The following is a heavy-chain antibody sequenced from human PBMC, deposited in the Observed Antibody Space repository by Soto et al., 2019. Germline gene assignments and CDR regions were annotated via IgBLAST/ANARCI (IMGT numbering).Heavy chain of an antibody. CDR3: AAQALMSSHTGVDATESEY. J-gene: IGHJ4*02. Sequence: SVKVSCKVFGKTLSEVSKNWVRQAPGIGLEWMGGFGPEDGGKVYAQNFQGRVTMTEDTSTNKAHMEVSSLRSEDTAVYYCAAQALMSSHTGVDATESEYWGQGNLVTGSS. D-gene: IGHD3-3*01. CDR1: GKTLSEVS. CDR2: FGPEDGGK. V-gene: IGHV1-24*01.